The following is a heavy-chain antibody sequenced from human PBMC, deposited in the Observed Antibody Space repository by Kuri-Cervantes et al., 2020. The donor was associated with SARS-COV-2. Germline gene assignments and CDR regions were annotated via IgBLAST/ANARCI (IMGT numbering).Heavy chain of an antibody. CDR2: IYYSGST. CDR3: ARGAKDLDY. V-gene: IGHV4-59*01. CDR1: GGSISSYY. J-gene: IGHJ4*02. Sequence: GSLRLSCTVSGGSISSYYWSWIRQPPGKGLEWIGYIYYSGSTNYNPSLKSRVTISVDTSKNQFSLKLSSVTAADTAVYYCARGAKDLDYWGKGTLVTVSS.